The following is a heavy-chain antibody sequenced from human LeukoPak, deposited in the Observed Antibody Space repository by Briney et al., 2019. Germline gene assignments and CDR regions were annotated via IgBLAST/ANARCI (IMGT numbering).Heavy chain of an antibody. CDR3: ARGLGEDLFDP. CDR1: GYTFTSYD. Sequence: GASVKVSCKASGYTFTSYDINWVRQATGQGLEWMGWMNANRGNTGYAQKFQGRVTMTKNTSISTAYMELSSLRSEDTAVYYCARGLGEDLFDPWGQGALVTVSS. V-gene: IGHV1-8*01. J-gene: IGHJ5*02. D-gene: IGHD3-10*01. CDR2: MNANRGNT.